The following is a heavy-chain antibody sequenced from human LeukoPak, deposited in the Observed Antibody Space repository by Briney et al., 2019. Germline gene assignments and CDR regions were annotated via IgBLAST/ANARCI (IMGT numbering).Heavy chain of an antibody. J-gene: IGHJ4*02. V-gene: IGHV3-23*01. D-gene: IGHD2-2*01. CDR3: AKDKDCSSTSCSFDY. CDR1: GFTFSSYA. CDR2: ISGSGGST. Sequence: GGSLRLSCAASGFTFSSYAMSWVRQAPGKGLEWVSAISGSGGSTYYADSVKGRFTISRGNSKNTLYLQMNSLRAEDTAVYYCAKDKDCSSTSCSFDYWGQGTLVTVSS.